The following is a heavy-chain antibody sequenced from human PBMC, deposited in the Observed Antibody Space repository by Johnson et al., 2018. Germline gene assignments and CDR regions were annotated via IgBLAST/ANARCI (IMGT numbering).Heavy chain of an antibody. D-gene: IGHD2-15*01. Sequence: QVQLVESGAEVKKPGSSVKVSCKASGGTFSSYAISWVRQAPGQGLEWMGGIIPIFGTANYAQKFQGRVTITADESTSTAYMELSSRRSEDTALYYWASVGYCSGGSCYSVSLYYYYGMDVWGQGTTVTVSS. J-gene: IGHJ6*02. CDR3: ASVGYCSGGSCYSVSLYYYYGMDV. CDR1: GGTFSSYA. CDR2: IIPIFGTA. V-gene: IGHV1-69*01.